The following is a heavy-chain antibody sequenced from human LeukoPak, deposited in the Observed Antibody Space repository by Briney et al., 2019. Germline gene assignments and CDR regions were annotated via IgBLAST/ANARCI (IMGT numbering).Heavy chain of an antibody. CDR2: ISAYNGNT. Sequence: GASVKVSCKASGYTFTSYGISWVRQAPGQGLEWMGWISAYNGNTNYAQKLQGRVTMTTDTSTSTAYMELRSLRSDDTAVYYCARVLFPYYDILTGYRLFDYWGQGTLVTVSS. V-gene: IGHV1-18*01. D-gene: IGHD3-9*01. CDR1: GYTFTSYG. J-gene: IGHJ4*02. CDR3: ARVLFPYYDILTGYRLFDY.